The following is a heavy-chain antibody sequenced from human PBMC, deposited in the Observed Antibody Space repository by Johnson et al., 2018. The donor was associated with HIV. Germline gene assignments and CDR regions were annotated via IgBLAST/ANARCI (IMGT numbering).Heavy chain of an antibody. CDR3: ARGVRGVIID. CDR1: GFSFIDYT. Sequence: VQLVESGGGLVRPGGSLRLSCVASGFSFIDYTMIWVRQAPGKGLEWVGRTRNKANSYTTEYAASVKGRFTISRDDSKNSLYLQMNNLRAEDTAVYNCARGVRGVIIDWGQGTMVAVSS. J-gene: IGHJ3*01. D-gene: IGHD3-10*01. CDR2: TRNKANSYTT. V-gene: IGHV3-72*01.